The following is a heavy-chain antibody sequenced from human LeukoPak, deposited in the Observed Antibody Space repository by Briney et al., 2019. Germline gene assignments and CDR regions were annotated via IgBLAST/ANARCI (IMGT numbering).Heavy chain of an antibody. CDR3: ARQVAYCGGDCYSYPDY. V-gene: IGHV5-51*01. CDR2: IFPGDSDT. Sequence: GESLQISCKGSGFSFTSYWIGWVRQVPGKGLEWMGSIFPGDSDTRYSPSFQGQVTISADTSISTAYLQWSSLKASDTAMYYCARQVAYCGGDCYSYPDYWGQGTLVTVSS. D-gene: IGHD2-21*02. CDR1: GFSFTSYW. J-gene: IGHJ4*02.